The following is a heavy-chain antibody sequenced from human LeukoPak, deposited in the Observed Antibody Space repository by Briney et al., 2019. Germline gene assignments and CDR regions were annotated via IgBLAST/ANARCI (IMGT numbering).Heavy chain of an antibody. Sequence: PGGSLRLSCAASGFTFSSYAMSWVRQAPGKGLEWVSAISGSGGSTYYADSVKGRFTISRDNSKNTLYLQMNSLRAEDTAVYYCAKDRGLGATTPAGRDYWGQGTLVTVSS. J-gene: IGHJ4*02. V-gene: IGHV3-23*01. D-gene: IGHD1-26*01. CDR2: ISGSGGST. CDR3: AKDRGLGATTPAGRDY. CDR1: GFTFSSYA.